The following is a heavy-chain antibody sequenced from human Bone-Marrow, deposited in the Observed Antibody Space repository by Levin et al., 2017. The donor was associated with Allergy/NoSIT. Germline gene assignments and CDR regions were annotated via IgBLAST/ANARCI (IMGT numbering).Heavy chain of an antibody. D-gene: IGHD2-15*01. CDR2: INPNSGGT. CDR3: ARASIGYCSGGSCYDFGENWFDP. CDR1: GYTFTGYY. V-gene: IGHV1-2*04. J-gene: IGHJ5*02. Sequence: GESLKISCKASGYTFTGYYMHWVRQAPGQGLEWMGWINPNSGGTNYAQKFQGWVTMTRDTSISTAYMELSRLRSDDTAVYYCARASIGYCSGGSCYDFGENWFDPWGQGTLVTVSS.